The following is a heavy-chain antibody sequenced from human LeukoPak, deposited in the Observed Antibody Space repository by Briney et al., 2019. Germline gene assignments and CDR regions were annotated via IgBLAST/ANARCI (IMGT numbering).Heavy chain of an antibody. CDR3: ARTASIAAAGTFDY. V-gene: IGHV1-18*01. CDR1: GYTFTSYG. Sequence: ASVKVSCKASGYTFTSYGISWVRQAPGQGLEWMGWISAYNGNTNHAQKLQGRVTMTTDTSTSTAYMELRSLRSDDTAVYYCARTASIAAAGTFDYWGQGTLVTVSS. J-gene: IGHJ4*02. D-gene: IGHD6-13*01. CDR2: ISAYNGNT.